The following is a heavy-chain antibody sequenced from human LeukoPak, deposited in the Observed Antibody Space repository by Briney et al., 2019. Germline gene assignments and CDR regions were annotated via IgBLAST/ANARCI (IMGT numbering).Heavy chain of an antibody. J-gene: IGHJ4*02. Sequence: GGSLRLSCAASGFTFSRYAMSWVRQAPGKGLEWVSAISGSGGSTYYADSVKGRFTISRDNSKNTLYLQMNSLRAEDTAVYYCAKHSGSLGCFDYWGQGTPVTVSS. CDR3: AKHSGSLGCFDY. D-gene: IGHD1-26*01. CDR1: GFTFSRYA. V-gene: IGHV3-23*01. CDR2: ISGSGGST.